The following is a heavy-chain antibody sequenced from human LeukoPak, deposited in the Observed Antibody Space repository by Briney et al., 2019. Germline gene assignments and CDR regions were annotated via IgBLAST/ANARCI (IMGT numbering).Heavy chain of an antibody. D-gene: IGHD6-13*01. CDR1: GYSFTSYW. CDR2: IYPGDSDT. Sequence: GESLKISCKGSGYSFTSYWIGWVRQMPGKGLEWMGIIYPGDSDTRYSPSFQGQVTISADKSISTAYLQWSSLKASNTAMYYCARRSSSSWKDLDYWGQGTLVTVSS. CDR3: ARRSSSSWKDLDY. J-gene: IGHJ4*02. V-gene: IGHV5-51*01.